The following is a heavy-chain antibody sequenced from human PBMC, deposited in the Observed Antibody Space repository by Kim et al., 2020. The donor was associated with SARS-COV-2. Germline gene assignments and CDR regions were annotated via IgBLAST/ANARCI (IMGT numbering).Heavy chain of an antibody. CDR2: IYYGGST. V-gene: IGHV4-39*07. CDR3: ARCSGWYGPDRAFDI. Sequence: SETLSLTCTVSGGSISSSTYYWGWIRQPPGKGLEWIGNIYYGGSTYSNPSLKSRVTISVDTSKNQFSLKLSSVTAADTAVYYCARCSGWYGPDRAFDIWGQGTMVTVSS. D-gene: IGHD6-19*01. J-gene: IGHJ3*02. CDR1: GGSISSSTYY.